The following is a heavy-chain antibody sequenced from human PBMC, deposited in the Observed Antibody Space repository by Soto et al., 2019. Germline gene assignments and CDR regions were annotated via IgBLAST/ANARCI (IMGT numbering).Heavy chain of an antibody. D-gene: IGHD3-3*01. V-gene: IGHV3-30-3*01. CDR2: ISYDGSNK. J-gene: IGHJ6*02. CDR1: GFTFSSYA. CDR3: ARDEIRFSWAYGMDV. Sequence: QVQLVESGGGVVQPGRSLRLSCAASGFTFSSYAMHWVRQAPGTGLEWVAVISYDGSNKYYADSVKGRFTISRDNSKNTLYLQMNSLRAEDTAVYYCARDEIRFSWAYGMDVWGQGTTVTVSS.